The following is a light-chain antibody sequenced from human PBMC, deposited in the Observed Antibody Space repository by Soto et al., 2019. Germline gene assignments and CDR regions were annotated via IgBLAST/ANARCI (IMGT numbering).Light chain of an antibody. CDR1: SSDVGSYNL. J-gene: IGLJ3*02. V-gene: IGLV2-23*01. CDR2: EGS. Sequence: QSALTQPASVSGSPGQSSTISCTGTSSDVGSYNLVSWYQQHPGKAPKLMIYEGSKRPSGVSNRFSGSKSGNTASLTISGRQAEDEADYYCCSYAGSSTLVFGGGTKVTVL. CDR3: CSYAGSSTLV.